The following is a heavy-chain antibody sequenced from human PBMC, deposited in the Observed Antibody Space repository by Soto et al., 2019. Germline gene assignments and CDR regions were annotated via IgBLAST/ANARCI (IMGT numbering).Heavy chain of an antibody. Sequence: ASVKVSCKASGYTFTSYGISWVRQAPGQGLEWMGWISAYNGNTNYAQKLQGRVTMTTDTSTSTAYMELRSLRSDDTAVYYCARDLEDIVVVPAAMTAFDPWGQGTLVTVS. V-gene: IGHV1-18*01. J-gene: IGHJ5*02. CDR2: ISAYNGNT. CDR1: GYTFTSYG. CDR3: ARDLEDIVVVPAAMTAFDP. D-gene: IGHD2-2*01.